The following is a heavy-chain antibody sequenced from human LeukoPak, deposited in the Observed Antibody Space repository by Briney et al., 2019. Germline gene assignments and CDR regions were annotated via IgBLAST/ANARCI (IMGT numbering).Heavy chain of an antibody. D-gene: IGHD3-10*01. J-gene: IGHJ3*02. CDR3: ARLGSITMVRGVIIRGDAFDI. CDR2: INPNSGGT. Sequence: GASVKVSCKASGYTFTGHYMHWVRQAPGQGLEWMGWINPNSGGTNYAQKFQGRVTMTRDTSISTAYMELSRLRSDDTAVYYCARLGSITMVRGVIIRGDAFDIWGQGTMVTVSS. V-gene: IGHV1-2*02. CDR1: GYTFTGHY.